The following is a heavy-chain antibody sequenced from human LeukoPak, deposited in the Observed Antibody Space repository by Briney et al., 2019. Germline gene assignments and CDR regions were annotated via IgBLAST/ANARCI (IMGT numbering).Heavy chain of an antibody. Sequence: GASVKVSCKASGYTFTSYGISWVRQAPGQGLEWMGWISAYNGNTDYTQRLQGRVTMTTDTSTSTAYMELRSLRSDDAAVYYCVRVLLYGGSTYSDYWGQGTQVTVSS. CDR3: VRVLLYGGSTYSDY. D-gene: IGHD4-23*01. V-gene: IGHV1-18*01. J-gene: IGHJ4*02. CDR1: GYTFTSYG. CDR2: ISAYNGNT.